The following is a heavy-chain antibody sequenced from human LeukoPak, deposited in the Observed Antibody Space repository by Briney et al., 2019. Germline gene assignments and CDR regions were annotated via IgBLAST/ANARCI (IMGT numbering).Heavy chain of an antibody. J-gene: IGHJ4*02. Sequence: SETLSLTCTVSGGSISSYYWSWIRQPPGKGLEWIGSIYYSGSTYYNPSLKSRVTISVDTSKNQFSLKLSSVTAADTAVYYCAAVVPAASFDYWGQGTLVTVSS. V-gene: IGHV4-59*05. D-gene: IGHD2-2*01. CDR2: IYYSGST. CDR1: GGSISSYY. CDR3: AAVVPAASFDY.